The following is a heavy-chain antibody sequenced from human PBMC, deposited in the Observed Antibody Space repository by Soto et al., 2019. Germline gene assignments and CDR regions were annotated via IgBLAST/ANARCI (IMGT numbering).Heavy chain of an antibody. D-gene: IGHD3-22*01. Sequence: QITLKESGPTLVKPTQTLTLTCTFSGFSLSTSGVGVGWIRQPPGKALEWLALIYWDDDKRYSPSLKSRLTITKATTKNQVVLTITDMDPVDTATYYCAHRRRYYDSSGYYYLDYLGQGTPVTVSS. CDR2: IYWDDDK. CDR3: AHRRRYYDSSGYYYLDY. V-gene: IGHV2-5*02. J-gene: IGHJ4*02. CDR1: GFSLSTSGVG.